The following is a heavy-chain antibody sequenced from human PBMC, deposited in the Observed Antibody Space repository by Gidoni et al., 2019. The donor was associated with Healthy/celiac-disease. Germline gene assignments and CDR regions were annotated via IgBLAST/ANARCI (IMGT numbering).Heavy chain of an antibody. D-gene: IGHD3-9*01. J-gene: IGHJ3*02. CDR1: GGTFSSYA. CDR2: IIHIFGTA. CDR3: ARDYDILTGSYIDAFDI. Sequence: QVQLVQSGAEVKKPGSSVKVSCKASGGTFSSYAISWVRQAPGQGLEWMGGIIHIFGTANYAQKFQGRVTITADESTSTAYMELSSLRSEDTAVYYCARDYDILTGSYIDAFDIWGQGTMVTVSS. V-gene: IGHV1-69*01.